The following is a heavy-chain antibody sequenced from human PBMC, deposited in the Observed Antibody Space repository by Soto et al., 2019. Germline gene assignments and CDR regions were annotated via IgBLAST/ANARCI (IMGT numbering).Heavy chain of an antibody. Sequence: SVKVSCKASGGTFSSYAISWVRQAPGQGLEWMGGIIPIFGTANYAQKFQGRVTITADESTSTAYMELSSLRSEDTAVYYCARDRGYSSGWSMEYYYYYGMDVWGQGTTVTVSS. V-gene: IGHV1-69*13. J-gene: IGHJ6*02. CDR2: IIPIFGTA. CDR1: GGTFSSYA. CDR3: ARDRGYSSGWSMEYYYYYGMDV. D-gene: IGHD6-19*01.